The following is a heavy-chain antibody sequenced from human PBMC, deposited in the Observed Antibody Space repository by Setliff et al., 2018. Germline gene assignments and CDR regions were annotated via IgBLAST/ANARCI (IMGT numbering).Heavy chain of an antibody. J-gene: IGHJ4*02. D-gene: IGHD1-26*01. CDR3: ARGIRVGVGAANY. V-gene: IGHV4-59*01. CDR1: GGSISSFS. Sequence: SETLSLTCTVSGGSISSFSWSWIRQPPGKGLGWIGYIYNGGSTNYNPSLESRVTISVDTSNNQFSLKLSSVTAADTAVYYCARGIRVGVGAANYWGLGTLVTVSS. CDR2: IYNGGST.